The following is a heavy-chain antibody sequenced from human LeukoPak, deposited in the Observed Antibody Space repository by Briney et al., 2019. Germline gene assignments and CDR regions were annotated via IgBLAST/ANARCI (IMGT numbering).Heavy chain of an antibody. Sequence: GGSLRLSCVASGFTFNNYWMTWVRQAPGKGLEWVATIKHDGSEEYYVDSVKGRFTISRDNGKNSLYLQMNSLRAEDTAVYYCTRGGIWGMDVWGQGTTVIVSS. CDR3: TRGGIWGMDV. CDR1: GFTFNNYW. J-gene: IGHJ6*02. V-gene: IGHV3-7*01. D-gene: IGHD1-26*01. CDR2: IKHDGSEE.